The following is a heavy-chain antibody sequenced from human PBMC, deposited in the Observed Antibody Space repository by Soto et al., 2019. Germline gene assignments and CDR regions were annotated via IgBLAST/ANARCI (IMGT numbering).Heavy chain of an antibody. Sequence: EVQVVESGGGLVQPGGSLRLSCAASGFTFTSYWMTWVRQAPGRGLEWVANINKDGSEKSYVDSMKGRFTISRDNAKSSLYLQMNSPRADDTAVYYCVREIASRLWGKGTTVIVSS. D-gene: IGHD2-21*01. J-gene: IGHJ6*04. CDR3: VREIASRL. CDR1: GFTFTSYW. CDR2: INKDGSEK. V-gene: IGHV3-7*01.